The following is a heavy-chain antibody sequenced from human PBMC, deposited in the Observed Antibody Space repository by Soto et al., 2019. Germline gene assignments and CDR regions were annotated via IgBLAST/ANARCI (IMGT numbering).Heavy chain of an antibody. CDR2: INWKSDI. D-gene: IGHD3-16*01. Sequence: QPGGSLRLSCAVSGFTFDDNAMHWVRQAPEKGLEWVSGINWKSDIGYADSGKGRFTISRDNAENSLYLQMNSLRAEDTALYYCAISQDRGGRTTFIYWGQGTQVTASS. CDR1: GFTFDDNA. J-gene: IGHJ4*02. CDR3: AISQDRGGRTTFIY. V-gene: IGHV3-9*01.